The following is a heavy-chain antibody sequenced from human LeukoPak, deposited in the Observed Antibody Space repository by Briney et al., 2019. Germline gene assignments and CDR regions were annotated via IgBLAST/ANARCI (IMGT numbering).Heavy chain of an antibody. V-gene: IGHV3-74*03. J-gene: IGHJ6*02. CDR3: AKDLTYYYYYYGMDV. D-gene: IGHD1-14*01. CDR1: GFTFSNYW. Sequence: GGSLRLSCAASGFTFSNYWIHWVRQAPGKGLVWVSRIDNAGSITTYADSVKGRFTISRDNSKNTLYLQMNSLRAEDTAVYYCAKDLTYYYYYYGMDVWGQGTTVTVSS. CDR2: IDNAGSIT.